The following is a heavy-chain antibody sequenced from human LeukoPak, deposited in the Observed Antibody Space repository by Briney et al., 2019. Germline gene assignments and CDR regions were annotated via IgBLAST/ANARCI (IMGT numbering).Heavy chain of an antibody. CDR2: IYYSGST. V-gene: IGHV4-59*12. J-gene: IGHJ4*02. CDR3: ARDSPVVPEYYFDY. CDR1: GGSISSYY. D-gene: IGHD2-2*01. Sequence: SETLSLTCTVSGGSISSYYWSWIRQPPGKGLEWIGYIYYSGSTNYNPPLKSRVTMSVDTSKNQFSLKLSSVTAADTAVYYCARDSPVVPEYYFDYWGQGTLVTVSS.